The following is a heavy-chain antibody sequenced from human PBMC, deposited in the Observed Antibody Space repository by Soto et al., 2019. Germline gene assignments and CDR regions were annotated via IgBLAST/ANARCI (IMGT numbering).Heavy chain of an antibody. CDR2: IIDSGGST. CDR3: ARGDYYDSSGPFSDAFDI. V-gene: IGHV3-23*01. J-gene: IGHJ3*02. D-gene: IGHD3-22*01. CDR1: GFTFSSCA. Sequence: AGGSLRLSCAASGFTFSSCAMGWVRQAPGKGLEWVSDIIDSGGSTYYADSVKGRFTISRDNAKKSLYLQMNSLRAEDTAVYYCARGDYYDSSGPFSDAFDIWGQGTMVTVSS.